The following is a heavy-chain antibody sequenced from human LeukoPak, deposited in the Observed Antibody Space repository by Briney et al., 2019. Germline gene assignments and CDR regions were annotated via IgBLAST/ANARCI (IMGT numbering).Heavy chain of an antibody. CDR3: AQKGGCSGGSCYSPGWFDP. CDR1: GGTFSSYA. CDR2: IIPIFGTA. J-gene: IGHJ5*02. Sequence: SVKVSCKASGGTFSSYAISWVRQAPGQGLEWMGGIIPIFGTANYAQKFQGRVTITADESTSTAYMELSSLRSEDTAVYYCAQKGGCSGGSCYSPGWFDPWGQGTLVTVSS. V-gene: IGHV1-69*01. D-gene: IGHD2-15*01.